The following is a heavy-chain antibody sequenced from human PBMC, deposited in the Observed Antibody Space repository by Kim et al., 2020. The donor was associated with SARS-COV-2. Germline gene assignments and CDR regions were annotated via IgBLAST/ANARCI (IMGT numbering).Heavy chain of an antibody. CDR2: ISYDGSNK. Sequence: GGSLRLSCAASGFTFSSYGMHWVRQAPGKGLEWVAVISYDGSNKYYVDSVKGRFTISRDNSKNTLYLQMNSLRAEDTAVYYCAKDSSPFSCSSTSCSPFDYWGQGTLVTVSS. J-gene: IGHJ4*02. CDR1: GFTFSSYG. V-gene: IGHV3-30*18. D-gene: IGHD2-2*01. CDR3: AKDSSPFSCSSTSCSPFDY.